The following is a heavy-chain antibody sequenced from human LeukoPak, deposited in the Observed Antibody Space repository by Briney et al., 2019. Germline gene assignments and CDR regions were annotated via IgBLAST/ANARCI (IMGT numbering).Heavy chain of an antibody. CDR3: VRYSYTNTWHFQDKDF. Sequence: GGSLRLSCVASGFTFSSYWMTWVRQAPGKGLEGVANIRQDGSDKYYVDSVKGRFTISRDNAKSSLFLQMNSLRAEDTAVYYCVRYSYTNTWHFQDKDFWGQGTLVTVSS. CDR2: IRQDGSDK. J-gene: IGHJ4*02. V-gene: IGHV3-7*01. D-gene: IGHD2-2*02. CDR1: GFTFSSYW.